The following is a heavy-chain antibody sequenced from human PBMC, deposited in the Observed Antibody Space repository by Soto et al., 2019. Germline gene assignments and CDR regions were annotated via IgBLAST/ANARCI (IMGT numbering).Heavy chain of an antibody. J-gene: IGHJ4*02. CDR2: ISGSGGER. CDR1: GFTFRTYG. V-gene: IGHV3-23*01. D-gene: IGHD6-19*01. Sequence: GGSLRLSCAASGFTFRTYGMTWVRQAPGKGLEWVSGISGSGGERYYGDSGEGRFSISRDNSENTLFLQMHSLIAEDTAIYYCAKDTLYDSGSFDYWGQGTLVTVSS. CDR3: AKDTLYDSGSFDY.